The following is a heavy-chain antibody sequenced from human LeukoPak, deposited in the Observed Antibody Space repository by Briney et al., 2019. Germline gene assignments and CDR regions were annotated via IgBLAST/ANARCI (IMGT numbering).Heavy chain of an antibody. D-gene: IGHD6-19*01. CDR2: IYSSGST. CDR1: GGSISTYY. CDR3: ARHPSAVAGKTFDC. J-gene: IGHJ4*02. V-gene: IGHV4-59*08. Sequence: TLSLTCTVSGGSISTYYWSWVRQPPGKGLEWIGYIYSSGSTNYNPSLKTRVTMSVDTSKNQFSLKLSSVTAADTAVYYCARHPSAVAGKTFDCWGQGTPVTVSS.